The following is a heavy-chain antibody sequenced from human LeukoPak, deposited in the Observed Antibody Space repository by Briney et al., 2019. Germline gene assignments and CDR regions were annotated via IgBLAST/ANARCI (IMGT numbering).Heavy chain of an antibody. V-gene: IGHV4-59*08. CDR3: ARRSAGWETPFDY. CDR2: IYYSGST. CDR1: GGSISSYY. Sequence: SETLSLTCTVSGGSISSYYWSWSWEPPGKGLEWIGYIYYSGSTNYNPSLKSRVTISVDTSKNQFSLKLSSVTAADTAVYYCARRSAGWETPFDYWGQGTLVTVSS. J-gene: IGHJ4*02. D-gene: IGHD1-26*01.